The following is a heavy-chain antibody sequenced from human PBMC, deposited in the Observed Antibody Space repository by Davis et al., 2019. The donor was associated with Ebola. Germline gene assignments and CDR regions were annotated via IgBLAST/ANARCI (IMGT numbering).Heavy chain of an antibody. V-gene: IGHV4-59*08. D-gene: IGHD5-12*01. Sequence: SETLSLTCTVSGGSISGSYWSWIRQPPGKGLEWLGYIYNSGFTNYNPSLKSRATISVDTSKNQFSLKLSSVTAADTAVYYCARHHGGNSGYDLDYWGQGTLVTVSS. J-gene: IGHJ4*02. CDR2: IYNSGFT. CDR1: GGSISGSY. CDR3: ARHHGGNSGYDLDY.